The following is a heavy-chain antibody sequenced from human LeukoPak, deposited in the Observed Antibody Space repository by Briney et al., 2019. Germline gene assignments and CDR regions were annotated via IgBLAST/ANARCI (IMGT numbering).Heavy chain of an antibody. CDR1: GFTFSSYW. J-gene: IGHJ6*03. CDR2: IKQDGSEK. V-gene: IGHV3-7*01. Sequence: PGGSLRLSCAASGFTFSSYWMSWVRQAPGKGLEWVANIKQDGSEKYYADSVKGRFTISRDNAKNSLYLQMNSLRAEDTAVYYCARGLTRDYYYYMDVWGKGTTVTVSS. CDR3: ARGLTRDYYYYMDV. D-gene: IGHD2-21*01.